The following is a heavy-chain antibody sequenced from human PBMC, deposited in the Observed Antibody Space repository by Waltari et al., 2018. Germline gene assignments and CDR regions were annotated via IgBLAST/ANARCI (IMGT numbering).Heavy chain of an antibody. CDR3: AKFTTYFDY. CDR1: GYTFSSYA. V-gene: IGHV3-23*04. Sequence: VQLVQSGAEVKKPGASVKVSCKASGYTFSSYAMSWVRQAPGKGLEWVSAISGSGGSTYYADSVKGRFTISRDKSKNTLYLQMNSLRAEDTAVYYCAKFTTYFDYWCQGTLVTVSS. D-gene: IGHD3-3*01. CDR2: ISGSGGST. J-gene: IGHJ4*02.